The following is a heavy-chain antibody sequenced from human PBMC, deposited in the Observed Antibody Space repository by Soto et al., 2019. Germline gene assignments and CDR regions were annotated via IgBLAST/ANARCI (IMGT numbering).Heavy chain of an antibody. Sequence: GGSLRLSCAASGFTFSGFGMHWVRQAPGKGLEWVAIIWYDGSYKYYADSVKGRFTISRDNSKNTLYLQMNSLRAEDTAVYHCAFGNLSYYFDYWGQGTPVTVSS. J-gene: IGHJ4*02. D-gene: IGHD3-16*01. V-gene: IGHV3-33*01. CDR3: AFGNLSYYFDY. CDR1: GFTFSGFG. CDR2: IWYDGSYK.